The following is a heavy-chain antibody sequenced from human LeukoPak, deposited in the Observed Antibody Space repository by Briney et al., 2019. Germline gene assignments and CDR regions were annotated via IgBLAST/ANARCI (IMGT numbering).Heavy chain of an antibody. D-gene: IGHD3-22*01. Sequence: SVKVSCKASGGTFSNYAISWVRQAPGQGLEWMGRIIPMLGIANYAQEFQGRVTITADKSTSTVYMELSCLRSEDMAVYYCARGFDYYDSSGYHPPDVWGQGTTVTVSS. V-gene: IGHV1-69*04. CDR2: IIPMLGIA. CDR1: GGTFSNYA. CDR3: ARGFDYYDSSGYHPPDV. J-gene: IGHJ6*02.